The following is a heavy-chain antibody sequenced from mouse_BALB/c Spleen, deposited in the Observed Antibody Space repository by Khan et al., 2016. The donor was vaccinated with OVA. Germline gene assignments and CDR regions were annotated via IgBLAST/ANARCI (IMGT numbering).Heavy chain of an antibody. V-gene: IGHV1S41*01. CDR1: GYTFTSYW. Sequence: DLVKPGASVKLSCKASGYTFTSYWINWIKQRPGQGLEWIGRIAPGSGSAYYSAMFKGKATLTVDTSSSTAYIQLSSLSSEDSAVYFCARENYYGSSRDAMDYWGQGTSVTVSS. CDR2: IAPGSGSA. CDR3: ARENYYGSSRDAMDY. J-gene: IGHJ4*01. D-gene: IGHD1-1*01.